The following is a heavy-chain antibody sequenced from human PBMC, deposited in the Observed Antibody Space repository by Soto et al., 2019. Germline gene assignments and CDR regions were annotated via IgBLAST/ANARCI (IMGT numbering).Heavy chain of an antibody. CDR3: AGGDYGDSIDF. V-gene: IGHV3-33*01. CDR1: GFTFDNYG. J-gene: IGHJ4*02. Sequence: QVHLVESGGGVVQPGKSLRLSCAASGFTFDNYGMLWVRQAPGKGLEWVALISYDGSYRYYTNSVRGRFTISRDNSKNLVFLQMNSLQGDDTAVYYCAGGDYGDSIDFWGQGTLVTVSS. CDR2: ISYDGSYR. D-gene: IGHD4-17*01.